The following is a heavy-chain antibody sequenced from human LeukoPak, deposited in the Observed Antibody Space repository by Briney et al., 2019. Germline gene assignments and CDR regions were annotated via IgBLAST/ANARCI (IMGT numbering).Heavy chain of an antibody. CDR1: GGSISGYC. Sequence: PSETLSLTCRVSGGSISGYCWTWIRQPPGKGLEWIGHISYTGNTKYNPSLKSRVTISVDTSKNQLSLNLSSVTAADTALYYCARDTGNYGGDWFDPWGQGTLVTVSS. V-gene: IGHV4-59*01. CDR3: ARDTGNYGGDWFDP. D-gene: IGHD1-7*01. CDR2: ISYTGNT. J-gene: IGHJ5*02.